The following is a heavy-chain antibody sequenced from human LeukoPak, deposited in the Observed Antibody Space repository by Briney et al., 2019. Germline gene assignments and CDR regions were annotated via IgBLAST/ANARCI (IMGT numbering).Heavy chain of an antibody. Sequence: PSETLSLTCTVSGGSISSYYWSWIRQSPGKGLEWIGYIYYSGSTNYNPSLKSRVTISVDTSKNQFSLKLSSVTAADTAVYYCARKYSSGWSDAFDIWGQGTMVTVSS. CDR2: IYYSGST. CDR1: GGSISSYY. J-gene: IGHJ3*02. CDR3: ARKYSSGWSDAFDI. V-gene: IGHV4-59*01. D-gene: IGHD6-19*01.